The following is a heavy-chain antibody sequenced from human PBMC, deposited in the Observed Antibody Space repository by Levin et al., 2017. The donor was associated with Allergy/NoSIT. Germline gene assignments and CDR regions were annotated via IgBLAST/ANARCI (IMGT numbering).Heavy chain of an antibody. Sequence: GGSLRLSCAASGFTFSSYSMNWVRQAPGKGLEWVSSISSSSRYTYHADSVKGRFTISRYNAKNSLYLQMNSLRAEDTAVYYCASLRFLEWSPDYMDVWGKGTTVTVSS. CDR2: ISSSSRYT. D-gene: IGHD3-3*01. CDR3: ASLRFLEWSPDYMDV. J-gene: IGHJ6*03. V-gene: IGHV3-21*06. CDR1: GFTFSSYS.